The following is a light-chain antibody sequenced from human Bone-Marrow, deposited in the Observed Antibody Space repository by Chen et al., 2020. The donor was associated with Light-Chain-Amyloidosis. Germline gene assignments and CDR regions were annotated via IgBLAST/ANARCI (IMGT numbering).Light chain of an antibody. CDR1: SSNIGTNT. CDR2: SNN. Sequence: QSVLTQPPSASGTPGQRVTISCSGSSSNIGTNTVNWYQHLPGTAPKLLIYSNNERPSGVPDAFSGSTSGTSASLASSGLQSEDEADYSCAAWDDSLMGHWVFGGGTKLTVL. J-gene: IGLJ3*02. CDR3: AAWDDSLMGHWV. V-gene: IGLV1-44*01.